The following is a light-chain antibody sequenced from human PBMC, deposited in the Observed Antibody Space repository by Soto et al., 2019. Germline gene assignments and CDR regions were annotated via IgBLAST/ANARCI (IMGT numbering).Light chain of an antibody. CDR3: MQGSHWPPIT. V-gene: IGKV2-30*02. Sequence: DAVMTQSPLSLPITLGQPAYISRRSNQRIVHRDGNSYLSWFRQRPGQSPRRLIYKVSNREAGVPDRFSGSGSCTDFTLIISRVEAEDVGLYYCMQGSHWPPITFGQGTRLEIK. J-gene: IGKJ5*01. CDR2: KVS. CDR1: QRIVHRDGNSY.